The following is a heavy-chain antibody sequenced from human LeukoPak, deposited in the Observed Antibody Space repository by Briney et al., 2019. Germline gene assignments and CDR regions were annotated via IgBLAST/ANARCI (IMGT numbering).Heavy chain of an antibody. CDR1: GFTFSSHS. CDR3: AKDQRPYCTDECYCGIDA. Sequence: GGSLRLSCEASGFTFSSHSMIWVRQAPGKRLEWVSYIGSGGSPTHYAASVKGRFTISRDNVKNSLYLQMHSLTVEDTAVYYCAKDQRPYCTDECYCGIDAWCQGT. CDR2: IGSGGSPT. J-gene: IGHJ3*01. D-gene: IGHD2-8*02. V-gene: IGHV3-48*01.